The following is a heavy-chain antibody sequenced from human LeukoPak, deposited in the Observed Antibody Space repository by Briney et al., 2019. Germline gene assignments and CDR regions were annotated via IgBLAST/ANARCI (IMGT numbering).Heavy chain of an antibody. CDR3: ARGGDRSFDY. Sequence: SETLSLTCAVSGVSISSNLWWAWVRQPPGKGLEWIAEIHHSGSINYNPSLKSRVTISVDKAKNQFSLNLNSVTAADTAVYYCARGGDRSFDYWGQGTLVTVSS. V-gene: IGHV4-4*02. D-gene: IGHD3-10*01. J-gene: IGHJ4*02. CDR2: IHHSGSI. CDR1: GVSISSNLW.